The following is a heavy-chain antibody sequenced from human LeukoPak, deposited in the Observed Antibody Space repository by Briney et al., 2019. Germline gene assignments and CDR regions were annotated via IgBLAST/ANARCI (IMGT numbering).Heavy chain of an antibody. D-gene: IGHD1-1*01. CDR3: AKGAWNGDYFDY. J-gene: IGHJ4*02. CDR2: ISSSGSTI. V-gene: IGHV3-48*03. Sequence: GGSLRLSCAASGFTFSSYEMNWVRQAPGKGLEWVSYISSSGSTIYYADSVKGRFTISRDNAKNSLYLQMNSLRAEDMALYYCAKGAWNGDYFDYWGQGTLVTVSS. CDR1: GFTFSSYE.